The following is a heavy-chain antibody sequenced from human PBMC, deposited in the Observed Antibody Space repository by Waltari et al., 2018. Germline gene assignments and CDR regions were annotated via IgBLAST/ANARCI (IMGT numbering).Heavy chain of an antibody. V-gene: IGHV3-33*01. J-gene: IGHJ4*02. CDR2: IWYDGSNK. CDR1: GFTFSSYG. CDR3: ARDHRGYCSGGSCYFSPSDY. Sequence: QVQLVESGGGVVQPGRSLRLSCAASGFTFSSYGMHWVRQAPGKGLEWVAVIWYDGSNKYYADSVKGRFTISRDNSKNTLYLQMNSLRAEDTAVYYCARDHRGYCSGGSCYFSPSDYWGQGTLVTVSS. D-gene: IGHD2-15*01.